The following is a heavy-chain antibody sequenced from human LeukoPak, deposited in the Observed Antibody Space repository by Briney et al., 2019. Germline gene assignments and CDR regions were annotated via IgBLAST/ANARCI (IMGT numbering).Heavy chain of an antibody. V-gene: IGHV4-34*01. CDR2: INHSGST. J-gene: IGHJ3*02. CDR3: ARGRDFWSVYYLVRAFDI. Sequence: SETLSLTCAVYGGSFSGYYWSWIRKPPGKGLEWIGEINHSGSTNYNPSLKSRVTISVDTSKNQFSLKLSSVTAADTAVYYCARGRDFWSVYYLVRAFDIWGQGTMVTVSS. CDR1: GGSFSGYY. D-gene: IGHD3-3*01.